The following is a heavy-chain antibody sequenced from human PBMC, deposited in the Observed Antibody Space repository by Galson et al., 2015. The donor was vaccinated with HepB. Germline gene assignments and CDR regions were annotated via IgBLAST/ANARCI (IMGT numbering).Heavy chain of an antibody. Sequence: SVKVSCKASPYTFTKYYIHWVRQAPGQGLQWVGWINPNRGRTNYAPNLQDRVTMSRDTSINTVYMDLSSLRSDDSAIYFCARAVVPAAPSDSWGQGTLVTVSS. CDR2: INPNRGRT. V-gene: IGHV1-2*02. J-gene: IGHJ5*01. CDR1: PYTFTKYY. D-gene: IGHD2-2*01. CDR3: ARAVVPAAPSDS.